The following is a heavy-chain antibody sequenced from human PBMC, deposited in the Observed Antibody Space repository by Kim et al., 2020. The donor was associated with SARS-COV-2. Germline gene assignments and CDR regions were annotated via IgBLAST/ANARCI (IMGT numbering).Heavy chain of an antibody. CDR3: ARDCITAAGKEDFDY. CDR1: GYTFTDFY. J-gene: IGHJ4*02. Sequence: ASVKVSCKASGYTFTDFYIHWVRQAPGQGLEWMGIIDPRNSWTQYAQRLQGRLTVTRDTSTSTVYMELSSLRSDDTAVYYCARDCITAAGKEDFDYWGQGTLVTISS. CDR2: IDPRNSWT. V-gene: IGHV1-46*01. D-gene: IGHD6-13*01.